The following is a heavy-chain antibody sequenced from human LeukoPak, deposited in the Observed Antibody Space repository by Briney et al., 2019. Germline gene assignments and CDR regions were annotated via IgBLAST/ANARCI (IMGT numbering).Heavy chain of an antibody. CDR3: AKGRSSSSPEFDY. CDR2: LSYDGSNE. J-gene: IGHJ4*02. D-gene: IGHD6-6*01. Sequence: GSLRLSCAASGFTFGSCGMHWVRQAPGKGLEWVAALSYDGSNEYYADSVKGRFTISRDNSKNTLYLQMDSLRAEDTAFYYCAKGRSSSSPEFDYWGQGTLVTVSS. V-gene: IGHV3-30*18. CDR1: GFTFGSCG.